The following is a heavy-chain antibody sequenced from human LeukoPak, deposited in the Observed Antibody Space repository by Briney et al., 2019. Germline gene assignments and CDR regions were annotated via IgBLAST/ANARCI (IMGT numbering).Heavy chain of an antibody. D-gene: IGHD2-8*01. J-gene: IGHJ3*02. V-gene: IGHV3-23*01. Sequence: QTGGSLRLSCAASAFTFSNYAMGWVRPAPGKGLEWGSVISDSGGSTHYADSVKGRFTISRDNSKNTLYLQMNSLRAEDTAVYYCAQDVSSLIGAFYIWGQGTMVTVSS. CDR2: ISDSGGST. CDR3: AQDVSSLIGAFYI. CDR1: AFTFSNYA.